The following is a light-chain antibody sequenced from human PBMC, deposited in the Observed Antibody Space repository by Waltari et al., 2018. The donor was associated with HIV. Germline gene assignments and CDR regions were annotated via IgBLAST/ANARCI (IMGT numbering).Light chain of an antibody. J-gene: IGKJ2*01. CDR2: WAS. V-gene: IGKV4-1*01. CDR3: QQCHTLPFT. Sequence: DVGVTQSPDSLTVSVGETATLNCKSSPSLLSSASNKNYLAWYQQRAGQRPKLLFYWASTRESGVPERFSGSGSGTDFTLTISSLRPEDAAVYYCQQCHTLPFTFGQGTKLEI. CDR1: PSLLSSASNKNY.